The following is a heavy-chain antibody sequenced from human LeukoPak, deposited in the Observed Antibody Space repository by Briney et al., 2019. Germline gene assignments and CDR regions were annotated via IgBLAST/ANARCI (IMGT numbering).Heavy chain of an antibody. CDR3: ARELRYFDWLSIDY. J-gene: IGHJ4*02. CDR2: IYYSGST. CDR1: GFTFSSYS. Sequence: GSLRLSCAASGFTFSSYSMNWIRQPPGKGLEWIGSIYYSGSTYYNPSLKSRVTISVDTSKNQFSLKLSSVTAADTAVYYCARELRYFDWLSIDYWGQGTLVTVSS. D-gene: IGHD3-9*01. V-gene: IGHV4-39*07.